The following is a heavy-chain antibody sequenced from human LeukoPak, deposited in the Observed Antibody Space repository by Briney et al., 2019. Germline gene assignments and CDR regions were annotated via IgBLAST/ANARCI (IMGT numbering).Heavy chain of an antibody. CDR3: ARDCTNGVCYLGY. Sequence: SVKVSCKASGGTFNSYAISWVRQAPGQGLEGMGGIIPIFGTANYPQKFQGRVTITADESTSTAYMELSSLRSEDTAVYYCARDCTNGVCYLGYWGQGTLVTVSS. CDR1: GGTFNSYA. D-gene: IGHD2-8*01. V-gene: IGHV1-69*01. J-gene: IGHJ4*02. CDR2: IIPIFGTA.